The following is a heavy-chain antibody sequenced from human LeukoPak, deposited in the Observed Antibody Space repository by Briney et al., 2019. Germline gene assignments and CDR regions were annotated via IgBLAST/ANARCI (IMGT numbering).Heavy chain of an antibody. J-gene: IGHJ4*02. CDR1: GFTFSSYS. Sequence: GGSLRLSCAASGFTFSSYSMNWVRQAPGKGLEWVSSISSSSSYIYYADSVKGRFTISRDNAKNSLYLQMNSLRAEDTAVYYCARVMHLLSRRYSSSSTLDYWGQGTLVTVSS. D-gene: IGHD6-13*01. CDR2: ISSSSSYI. V-gene: IGHV3-21*01. CDR3: ARVMHLLSRRYSSSSTLDY.